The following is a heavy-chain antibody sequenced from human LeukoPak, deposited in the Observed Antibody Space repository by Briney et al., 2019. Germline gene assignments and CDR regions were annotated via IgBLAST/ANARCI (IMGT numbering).Heavy chain of an antibody. D-gene: IGHD3-22*01. V-gene: IGHV1-69*05. Sequence: SVKVPCKASGGTFSSYAISWVRQAPGQGLEWMGRIIPIFGTANYAQKFQGRVTITTDESTSTAYMELSSLRSEDTAVYYCARDQYDSSGYYYYWGQGTLVTVSS. J-gene: IGHJ4*02. CDR1: GGTFSSYA. CDR3: ARDQYDSSGYYYY. CDR2: IIPIFGTA.